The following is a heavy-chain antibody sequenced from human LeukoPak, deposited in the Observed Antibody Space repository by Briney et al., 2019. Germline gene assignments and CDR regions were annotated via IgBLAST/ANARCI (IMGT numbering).Heavy chain of an antibody. Sequence: GASVKVSCKASGYTFTSYDINWVRQATGQGLEWMGWMNPNSGNTGYAQKFQGRVTVTRNTSISTAYMELSSLRSEDTAVYYCARDFAPHYYDSSGLDYWGRGTLVTVSS. CDR3: ARDFAPHYYDSSGLDY. D-gene: IGHD3-22*01. CDR2: MNPNSGNT. J-gene: IGHJ4*02. CDR1: GYTFTSYD. V-gene: IGHV1-8*01.